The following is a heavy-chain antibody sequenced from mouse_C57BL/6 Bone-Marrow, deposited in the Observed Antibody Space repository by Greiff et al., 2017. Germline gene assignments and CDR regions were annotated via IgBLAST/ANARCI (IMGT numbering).Heavy chain of an antibody. V-gene: IGHV1-82*01. Sequence: QVQLQQSGPELVKPGASVKISCKASGYAFSSSWMNWVKQRPGKGLEWIGRIYPGDGDTNYNGKFKGKATLTADKSSSTAYMLLSSLTSEDSAVDFCARSGDLLWFFLDYWGQGTTLTVSS. CDR1: GYAFSSSW. D-gene: IGHD2-2*01. J-gene: IGHJ2*01. CDR3: ARSGDLLWFFLDY. CDR2: IYPGDGDT.